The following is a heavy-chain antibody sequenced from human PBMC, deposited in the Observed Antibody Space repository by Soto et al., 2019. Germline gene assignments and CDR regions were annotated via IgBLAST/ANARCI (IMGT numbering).Heavy chain of an antibody. CDR2: TYYRSKWYN. D-gene: IGHD6-19*01. J-gene: IGHJ6*02. CDR1: GDSVSSNSAA. V-gene: IGHV6-1*01. CDR3: ARANSSGWSYYYYYYGMDV. Sequence: SQTLSLTCAISGDSVSSNSAAWNWIRQSPSRGLEWLGRTYYRSKWYNDYAVSVKSRITINPDTSKNQFSLQLNSVTPEDTAVYYCARANSSGWSYYYYYYGMDVWGQGTTVTV.